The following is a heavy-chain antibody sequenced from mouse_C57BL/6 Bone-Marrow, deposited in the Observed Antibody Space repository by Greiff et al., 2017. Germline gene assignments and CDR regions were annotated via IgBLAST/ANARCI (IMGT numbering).Heavy chain of an antibody. CDR1: GFNFTSYW. Sequence: QVQLQQPGAELVMPGASVKLSCTASGFNFTSYWMHWVKQRPGQGLEWIGGIDPYDSYTNYNQKFQGKSTLTVDKSSNTAYLQRSSLTSEDSAVYYTARKYSNTSAYWGQGTLLTVSA. CDR3: ARKYSNTSAY. J-gene: IGHJ3*01. D-gene: IGHD2-5*01. V-gene: IGHV1-69*01. CDR2: IDPYDSYT.